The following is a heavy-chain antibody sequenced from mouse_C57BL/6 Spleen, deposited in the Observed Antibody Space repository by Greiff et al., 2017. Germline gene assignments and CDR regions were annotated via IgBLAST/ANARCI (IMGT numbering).Heavy chain of an antibody. Sequence: QVQLKESGAELVRPGTSVKVSCKASGYAFTNYLIEWVKQRPGQGLEWIGVINPGSGGTNYNEKFKGKATLTADKSSSTAYMQLSSLTSEDSAVYICARSGREFAYWGQGTLVTVSA. J-gene: IGHJ3*01. CDR2: INPGSGGT. CDR3: ARSGREFAY. V-gene: IGHV1-54*01. CDR1: GYAFTNYL. D-gene: IGHD3-1*01.